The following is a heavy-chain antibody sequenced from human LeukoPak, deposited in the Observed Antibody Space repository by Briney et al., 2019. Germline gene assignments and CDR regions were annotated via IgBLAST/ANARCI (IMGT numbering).Heavy chain of an antibody. CDR2: ISAYNGNT. CDR1: GYTFTSYG. Sequence: ASVKVSCKASGYTFTSYGISWVRQAPGQGLEWMGWISAYNGNTNYAQKLQGRVTMTTDTSTSTAYMELRSLRSDDTAVYYCARTKPGYSSSWLYYYYGMDVRGQGTTVTVSS. D-gene: IGHD6-13*01. V-gene: IGHV1-18*01. J-gene: IGHJ6*02. CDR3: ARTKPGYSSSWLYYYYGMDV.